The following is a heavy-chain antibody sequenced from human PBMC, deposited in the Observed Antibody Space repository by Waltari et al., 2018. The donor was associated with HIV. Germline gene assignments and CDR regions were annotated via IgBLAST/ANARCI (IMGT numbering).Heavy chain of an antibody. J-gene: IGHJ5*01. V-gene: IGHV1-69*08. CDR1: GGAFVSHS. CDR3: ASARETMGVDFDS. Sequence: QVHLVQSGAEVKKPGSSVKVSCKASGGAFVSHSFNWVRQAPGQGLEWMGRANPMFGTANYERKFPGRVTITADKSTTTAYMELDGLRIDDTAVYYCASARETMGVDFDSWGQGTLVTVS. CDR2: ANPMFGTA. D-gene: IGHD3-3*01.